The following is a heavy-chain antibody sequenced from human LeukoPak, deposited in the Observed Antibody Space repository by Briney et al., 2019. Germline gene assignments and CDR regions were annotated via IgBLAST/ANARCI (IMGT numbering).Heavy chain of an antibody. D-gene: IGHD3-10*01. Sequence: SETLSLTCTVSGGSISSYYWSWIRQPAGKGLEWIGRIYTSGSTNYNPSLKSRVTMSVDTSKNQFSLKLSSVTAADTAVYYCARDSTGLWFGELLKGGVFDYWGQGTLVTVSS. CDR1: GGSISSYY. CDR3: ARDSTGLWFGELLKGGVFDY. V-gene: IGHV4-4*07. CDR2: IYTSGST. J-gene: IGHJ4*02.